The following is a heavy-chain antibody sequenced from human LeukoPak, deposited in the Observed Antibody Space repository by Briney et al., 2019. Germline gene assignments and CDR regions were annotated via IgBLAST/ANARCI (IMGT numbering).Heavy chain of an antibody. CDR2: ISWSSGSI. Sequence: GGSLRLSCVVSGFTFDDYAMQWVRQAPGKGLEWVSGISWSSGSIGYADSVKGRFTISRDNAKNSLYLRMNSLRSEDTAVYYCAKDGLTNYDYYYYYYMDVWGKGNSVTVSS. J-gene: IGHJ6*03. D-gene: IGHD4/OR15-4a*01. CDR1: GFTFDDYA. CDR3: AKDGLTNYDYYYYYYMDV. V-gene: IGHV3-9*01.